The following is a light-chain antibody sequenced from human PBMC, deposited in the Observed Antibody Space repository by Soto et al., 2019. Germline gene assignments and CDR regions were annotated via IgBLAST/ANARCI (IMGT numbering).Light chain of an antibody. CDR2: WAS. Sequence: DFVMTQSPDSLAVSLGERATINCKSSQSVLSSSNNKNYLAWYRHKPGQPPKLLISWASTRESGVPDRFSGSGSGTDFTLTISSLQAEDVAVYYCHHYHRSPLTFGGGTKVEIK. V-gene: IGKV4-1*01. J-gene: IGKJ4*01. CDR1: QSVLSSSNNKNY. CDR3: HHYHRSPLT.